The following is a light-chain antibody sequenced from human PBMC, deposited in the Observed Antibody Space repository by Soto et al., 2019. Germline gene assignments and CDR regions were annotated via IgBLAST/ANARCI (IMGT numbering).Light chain of an antibody. CDR1: QSVSSN. V-gene: IGKV3-15*01. Sequence: EIVMTQSPATLSVSPGERATLSCRASQSVSSNLAWYQQKPGQAPRLLIYGASTRATGIPARFSGSGSGTEFTLTISSLQSEDFAVCYCQQYNNWPPFGQGTKVDIK. CDR3: QQYNNWPP. CDR2: GAS. J-gene: IGKJ1*01.